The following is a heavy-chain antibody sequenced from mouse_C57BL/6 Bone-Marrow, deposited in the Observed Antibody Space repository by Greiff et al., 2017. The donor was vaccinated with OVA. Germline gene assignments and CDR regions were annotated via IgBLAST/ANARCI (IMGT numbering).Heavy chain of an antibody. V-gene: IGHV1-69*01. Sequence: VQLQQSGAELMKPGASVKLSCKATGYTFTGYWIEWVKQRPGHGLEWIGEIDPSDSYTNYNQKFKGKSTLTVDKSSSTAYMQLSSLTSEDSAVYYCARYGYDSFAYWGQGTLVTVSA. CDR2: IDPSDSYT. J-gene: IGHJ3*01. CDR1: GYTFTGYW. CDR3: ARYGYDSFAY. D-gene: IGHD2-2*01.